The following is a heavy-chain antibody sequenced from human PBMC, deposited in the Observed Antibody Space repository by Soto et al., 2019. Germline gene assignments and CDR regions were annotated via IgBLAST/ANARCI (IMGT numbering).Heavy chain of an antibody. CDR1: GGSFNDCY. J-gene: IGHJ5*02. V-gene: IGHV4-34*01. D-gene: IGHD2-15*01. CDR2: INHAGST. CDR3: AREEVAATNWFDP. Sequence: SETLSLTCAVSGGSFNDCYWSWMRQTPGKGLEWIGRINHAGSTNYNPSLKGRVAISVDTSKNQFSLRLTSVTAADTAVYYCAREEVAATNWFDPWGQGTLVTVSS.